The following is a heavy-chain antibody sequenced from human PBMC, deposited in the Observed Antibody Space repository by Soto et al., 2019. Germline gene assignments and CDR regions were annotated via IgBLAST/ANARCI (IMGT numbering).Heavy chain of an antibody. V-gene: IGHV3-23*01. D-gene: IGHD2-15*01. J-gene: IGHJ5*02. CDR1: GFTFSSYA. Sequence: GGSLILSCAASGFTFSSYAMSWVRQAPGKGLEWVSAISGSGGSTYYADSVKGRFTISRDNSKNTLYLQMNSLRAEDTAVYYCAKDRTPCSGGSCPNWFDPWGQGTLVTVSS. CDR2: ISGSGGST. CDR3: AKDRTPCSGGSCPNWFDP.